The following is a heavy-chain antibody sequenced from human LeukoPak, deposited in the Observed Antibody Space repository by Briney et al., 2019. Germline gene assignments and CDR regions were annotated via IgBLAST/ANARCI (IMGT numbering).Heavy chain of an antibody. V-gene: IGHV4-39*01. CDR2: IYYSGST. J-gene: IGHJ5*02. D-gene: IGHD1-26*01. Sequence: NTSETLSLTCTVSGGSISSSSYYWGWIRQPPGKGLEWIGSIYYSGSTYSNPSLKSRVTMSVDTSKNQFSLKLTSVTAADTAVYYWVRHGWELLEVRFDPWGQGTLVTVSS. CDR1: GGSISSSSYY. CDR3: VRHGWELLEVRFDP.